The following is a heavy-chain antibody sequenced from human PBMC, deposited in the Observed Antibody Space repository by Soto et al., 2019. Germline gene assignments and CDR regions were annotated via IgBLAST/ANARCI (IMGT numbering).Heavy chain of an antibody. D-gene: IGHD3-10*01. J-gene: IGHJ6*02. CDR3: ARVRTEGRYYGMDV. V-gene: IGHV1-18*04. CDR2: SSAYNGNT. Sequence: QVQLVQSGAEVKKPGASVKVSCKASGYAFTSYGISWGRQAPGQGLEWMGWSSAYNGNTNYEQKLQGKVTMTSDTSTSTAYIELRSLRSDETAVYYCARVRTEGRYYGMDVWGQGTTVTVSS. CDR1: GYAFTSYG.